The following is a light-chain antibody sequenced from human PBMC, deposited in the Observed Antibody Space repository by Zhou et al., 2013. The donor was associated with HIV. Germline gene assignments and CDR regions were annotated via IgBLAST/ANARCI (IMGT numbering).Light chain of an antibody. CDR1: QSIDTS. Sequence: DIQMTQSPSSLSASVGDRVTITCRASQSIDTSLNWFRHKLGKAPELLIYGASNLVTGVPSRFSGSGSGTDFALTISSLQHEDFATYYCQQNDRMPITFGQGTRL. CDR2: GAS. J-gene: IGKJ5*01. V-gene: IGKV1-39*01. CDR3: QQNDRMPIT.